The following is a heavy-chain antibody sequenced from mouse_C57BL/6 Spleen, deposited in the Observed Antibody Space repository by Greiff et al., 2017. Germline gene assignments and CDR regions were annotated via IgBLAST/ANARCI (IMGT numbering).Heavy chain of an antibody. J-gene: IGHJ2*01. CDR1: GFTFSDYY. Sequence: EVMLVESEGGLVQPGSSMKLSCTASGFTFSDYYMAWVRQVPEKGLEWVANINYDGSSTYYLDSLKSRFIISRDNAKNILYLQMSSLKSEDTATYYGARDWDRGYDYWGQGTTLTVSS. D-gene: IGHD3-3*01. CDR2: INYDGSST. V-gene: IGHV5-16*01. CDR3: ARDWDRGYDY.